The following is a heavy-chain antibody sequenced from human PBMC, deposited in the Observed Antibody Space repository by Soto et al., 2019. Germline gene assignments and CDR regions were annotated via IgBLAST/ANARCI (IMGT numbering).Heavy chain of an antibody. V-gene: IGHV3-23*01. CDR2: ISGSVGNT. D-gene: IGHD4-17*01. J-gene: IGHJ4*02. CDR3: AIPPAVTMLYAY. Sequence: GGSLRLSCAAPGFTFNSYAMSWVRQAPEKGLEWVSSISGSVGNTYYADSVKGRFTISRDNSKNTLFLQLNSLRAEHTAIYYCAIPPAVTMLYAYCGQGTFVTVSS. CDR1: GFTFNSYA.